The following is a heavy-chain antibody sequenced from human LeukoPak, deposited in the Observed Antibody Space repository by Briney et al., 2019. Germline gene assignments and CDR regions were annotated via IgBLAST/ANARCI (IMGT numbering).Heavy chain of an antibody. J-gene: IGHJ6*03. CDR3: ARAPTLQQLVGYYMDV. CDR1: GFTFSSYG. V-gene: IGHV3-33*01. Sequence: GGSLRLSCAASGFTFSSYGMHWVRQAPAKGLEWVAVIWYDGSNKYYADSVKGRFTISRDNSKNTLYLQMNSLRAEDTAVYYCARAPTLQQLVGYYMDVWGKGTTVTVSS. D-gene: IGHD6-13*01. CDR2: IWYDGSNK.